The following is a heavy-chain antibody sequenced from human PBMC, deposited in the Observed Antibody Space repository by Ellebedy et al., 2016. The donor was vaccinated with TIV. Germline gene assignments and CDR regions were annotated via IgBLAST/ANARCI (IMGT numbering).Heavy chain of an antibody. D-gene: IGHD5-18*01. CDR1: GYTFTTYA. V-gene: IGHV1-3*01. Sequence: AASVKVSCKASGYTFTTYAMHWVRQAPGQRLEWMAWINAGNGNTKYSQKFQGRFTITSDTSATTVYMELSSLRSEDTAVDYCVKQGGDSYGSPFDYWGQGTLVTVSS. CDR2: INAGNGNT. CDR3: VKQGGDSYGSPFDY. J-gene: IGHJ4*02.